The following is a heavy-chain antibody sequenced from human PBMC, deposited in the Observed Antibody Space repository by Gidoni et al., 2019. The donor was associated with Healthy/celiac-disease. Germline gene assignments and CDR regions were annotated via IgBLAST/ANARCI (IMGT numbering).Heavy chain of an antibody. CDR1: GGSISSSTYS. Sequence: QLQLQESGPGLVKPSETLSLTCTVSGGSISSSTYSWGWIRQPPGKGLEWIGSIYYSGSTYYNPSLKSRVTMSVDTSENQFSLKLTSVTAADTAVYYCASGLRFYYFDYWGQGTLVTVSS. CDR3: ASGLRFYYFDY. CDR2: IYYSGST. J-gene: IGHJ4*02. V-gene: IGHV4-39*01.